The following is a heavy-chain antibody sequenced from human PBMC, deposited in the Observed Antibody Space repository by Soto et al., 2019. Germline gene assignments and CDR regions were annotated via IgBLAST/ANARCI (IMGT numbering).Heavy chain of an antibody. D-gene: IGHD3-10*01. CDR2: ISGSGGST. V-gene: IGHV3-23*01. J-gene: IGHJ5*02. CDR3: AKSGLWFGSNWFDP. Sequence: EVQLLESGGGLVQPGGSLRLSCAASGFTFSSYAMSWVRQAPGKGLEWVSAISGSGGSTYYADSVKGRFTISRDNSKNTLYRQMNCLRAEDTAVYYCAKSGLWFGSNWFDPWGQGTLVTVSS. CDR1: GFTFSSYA.